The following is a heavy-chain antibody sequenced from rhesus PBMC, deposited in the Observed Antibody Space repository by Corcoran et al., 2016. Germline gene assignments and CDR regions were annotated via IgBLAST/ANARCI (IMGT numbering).Heavy chain of an antibody. D-gene: IGHD6-25*01. CDR3: ARDIAAAGTGFDY. V-gene: IGHV4-173*01. CDR1: GGSISSNY. CDR2: ISGSGGGT. J-gene: IGHJ4*01. Sequence: QLQLQESGPGLVKPSETLSLTCAVSGGSISSNYWSWIRQPPGKGMEWIGRISGSGGGTDYNPSLKSRVTLSTDTSKTQFSLKLSSVTAADTAVYYCARDIAAAGTGFDYWGQGVLVTVSS.